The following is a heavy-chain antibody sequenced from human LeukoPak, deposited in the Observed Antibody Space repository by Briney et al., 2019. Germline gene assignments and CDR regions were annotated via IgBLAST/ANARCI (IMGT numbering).Heavy chain of an antibody. CDR3: ARNSGDY. CDR2: IYSSGNT. V-gene: IGHV4-4*07. CDR1: GGHISRYY. Sequence: PSETLSLTCTGSGGHISRYYWSWIRQPAGKGLEWIGRIYSSGNTNYNPSLQSRVTMSLDASKNEFFLMLSSVTAADTAVYYCARNSGDYWGQGTLVTVSS. D-gene: IGHD4-23*01. J-gene: IGHJ4*02.